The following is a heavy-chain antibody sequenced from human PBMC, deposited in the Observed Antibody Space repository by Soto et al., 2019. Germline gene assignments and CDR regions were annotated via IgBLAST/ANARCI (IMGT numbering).Heavy chain of an antibody. J-gene: IGHJ6*02. CDR2: FLPIFAKA. V-gene: IGHV1-69*06. Sequence: QVQLEQSGAEVKKPGSSIKVSCKASGDTFDDLVINWVRQAPGQGLEWMGGFLPIFAKANYAQKFQGRVTIDADKSTSTVYMELSSLKSEDTAVFYCAAGRRGGYGSYYYSLGVWGQGTTVTVSS. CDR3: AAGRRGGYGSYYYSLGV. CDR1: GDTFDDLV. D-gene: IGHD3-10*01.